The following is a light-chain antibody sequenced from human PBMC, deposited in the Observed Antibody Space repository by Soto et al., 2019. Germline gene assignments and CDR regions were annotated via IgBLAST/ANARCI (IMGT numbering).Light chain of an antibody. CDR1: QGISRW. J-gene: IGKJ4*01. V-gene: IGKV1-12*02. Sequence: IQMTQSPASVSASVGDRVTITCRASQGISRWLAWYQQKPGKAPRLLIYGASNLQSGVPSRFSGSASGTDFTLTITTLQPEDFATYYCQQANSFLSFGGGTKVEIK. CDR2: GAS. CDR3: QQANSFLS.